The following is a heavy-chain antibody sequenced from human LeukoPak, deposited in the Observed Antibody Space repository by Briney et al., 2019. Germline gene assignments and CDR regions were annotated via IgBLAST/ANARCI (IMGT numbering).Heavy chain of an antibody. CDR1: GGSFNGYY. V-gene: IGHV4-34*01. Sequence: SETLSLTCAVYGGSFNGYYWSWIRQPPGKGLEWIGEINHSGSTNYNPSLKSRVTISVDTSKNQFSLKLSSVTAADTAVYYCASGSSGWYPSDWGQGTLVTVSS. CDR3: ASGSSGWYPSD. J-gene: IGHJ4*02. D-gene: IGHD6-19*01. CDR2: INHSGST.